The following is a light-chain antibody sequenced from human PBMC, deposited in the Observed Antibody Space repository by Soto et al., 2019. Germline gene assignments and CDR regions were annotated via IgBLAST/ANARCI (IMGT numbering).Light chain of an antibody. CDR3: QQSHSTLYT. CDR2: AAS. CDR1: QNIRTY. V-gene: IGKV1-39*01. J-gene: IGKJ2*01. Sequence: DIQMTQSPSSLSASVGERVSITCRASQNIRTYLNWYQQKSGIAPKLLIYAASSLHTGVPSRFSGSGSGTDFTLTITNLQPEDSATYYCQQSHSTLYTFGQGTKLEIK.